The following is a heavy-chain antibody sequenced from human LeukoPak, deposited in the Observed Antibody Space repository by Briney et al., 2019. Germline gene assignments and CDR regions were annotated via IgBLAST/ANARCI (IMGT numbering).Heavy chain of an antibody. CDR2: IKEDGSQK. CDR3: VRNEL. CDR1: GFTFTIYW. Sequence: GGSLRLSCEASGFTFTIYWMSWVRQAPGKGREWGANIKEDGSQKYYVESVKGRFTISRDNAKNSLYLQMNSLRAEDTAVYYCVRNELWGQGTLVTVSS. J-gene: IGHJ4*02. D-gene: IGHD1-26*01. V-gene: IGHV3-7*04.